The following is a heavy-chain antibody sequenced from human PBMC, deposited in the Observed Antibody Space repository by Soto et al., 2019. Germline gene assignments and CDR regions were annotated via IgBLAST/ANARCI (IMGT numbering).Heavy chain of an antibody. CDR2: IYYSGST. Sequence: SETLSLTCTVSGGSISSGDYYWSWIRQPPGKGLEWIGYIYYSGSTYYNPSLKSRVTISVDTSKNQFSLKLSSVTAADTAVFYCAGVGSMVRGVIWSAPWGQGPLVTVSS. CDR1: GGSISSGDYY. CDR3: AGVGSMVRGVIWSAP. J-gene: IGHJ5*02. D-gene: IGHD3-10*01. V-gene: IGHV4-30-4*01.